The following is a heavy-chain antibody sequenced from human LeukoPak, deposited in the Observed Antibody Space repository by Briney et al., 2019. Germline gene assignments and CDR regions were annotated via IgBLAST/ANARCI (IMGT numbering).Heavy chain of an antibody. CDR2: IIPILGIA. CDR1: GGTFSSYA. D-gene: IGHD4-17*01. Sequence: ASVKVSCKASGGTFSSYAISWVRQAPGQGLEWMGRIIPILGIANYAQKFQGRVTITADKSTSTAYMELSSLRSEDTAVYYCAGDVNDYGDYWFDPWGQGTLVTVSS. V-gene: IGHV1-69*04. J-gene: IGHJ5*02. CDR3: AGDVNDYGDYWFDP.